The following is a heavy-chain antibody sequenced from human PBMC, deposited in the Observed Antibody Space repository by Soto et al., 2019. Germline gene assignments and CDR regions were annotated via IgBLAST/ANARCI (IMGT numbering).Heavy chain of an antibody. CDR3: ARQYSSSWYYYYGMDV. Sequence: GESLKISCKGSGYSFTSYWISWVRQMPGKGLEWMGRIDPSDSYTNYSPSFQGHVTISADKSISTAYLQWSSLKASDTAMYYCARQYSSSWYYYYGMDVWGQGTTVTVSS. CDR1: GYSFTSYW. CDR2: IDPSDSYT. D-gene: IGHD6-13*01. V-gene: IGHV5-10-1*01. J-gene: IGHJ6*02.